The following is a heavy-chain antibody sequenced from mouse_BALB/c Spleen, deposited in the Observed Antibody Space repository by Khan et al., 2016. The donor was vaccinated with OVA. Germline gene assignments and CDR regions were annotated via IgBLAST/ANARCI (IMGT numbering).Heavy chain of an antibody. V-gene: IGHV3-8*02. J-gene: IGHJ3*01. CDR3: ARSTYRYAVAY. CDR1: GDSITSGY. CDR2: ILYSGST. Sequence: EVQLQESGPSLVKPSQTLSLTCSVTGDSITSGYWCWFWNFPGNNLEYMGYILYSGSTYYNPSLKSRISITRHTSQNQYYLQLNSLTTEDTATYYCARSTYRYAVAYWGQGTLVTVAA. D-gene: IGHD2-14*01.